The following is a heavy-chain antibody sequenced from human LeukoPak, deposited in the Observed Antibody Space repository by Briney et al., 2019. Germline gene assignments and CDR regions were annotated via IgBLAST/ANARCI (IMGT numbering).Heavy chain of an antibody. Sequence: ASVKVSCKASGYIFTSNDINWVRRASGQGLEWMGWMNPNNGNTGYAQKFQGRVTMTRNTSISTAYMELSSLRSEDTAVYYCARGEGNSHAYNWFDLWGQGTLVTVSS. D-gene: IGHD2-21*01. CDR2: MNPNNGNT. CDR1: GYIFTSND. CDR3: ARGEGNSHAYNWFDL. J-gene: IGHJ5*02. V-gene: IGHV1-8*01.